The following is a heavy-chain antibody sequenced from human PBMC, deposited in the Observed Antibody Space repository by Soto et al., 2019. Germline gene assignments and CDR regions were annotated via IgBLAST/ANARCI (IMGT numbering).Heavy chain of an antibody. J-gene: IGHJ4*02. Sequence: EMQLVQSGGGLIQPGGSLRLSCAASGFNVRYNYMSWVRQAPGRGLEWVSVIYSDGTTYYADSVKGRLTISRDKSENTLYLQMNSLRAEDTAVYYCAREDGDYRAYFDTWGQGTLVTVSS. CDR3: AREDGDYRAYFDT. D-gene: IGHD4-17*01. V-gene: IGHV3-53*01. CDR1: GFNVRYNY. CDR2: IYSDGTT.